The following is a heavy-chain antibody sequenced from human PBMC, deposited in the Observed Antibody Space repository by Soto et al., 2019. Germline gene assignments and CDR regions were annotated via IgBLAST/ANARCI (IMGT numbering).Heavy chain of an antibody. J-gene: IGHJ6*02. V-gene: IGHV3-30*03. Sequence: GGSLRLSCAASGFTFSSYGMHWVRQAPGKRLEWVAVISYDGSNKYYADSVKGRFTISRDNSKNTLYLQMNSLRAEDTAVYYCASDLWVEDYYYYYGMDVWGQGTTVTVSS. D-gene: IGHD3-16*01. CDR1: GFTFSSYG. CDR2: ISYDGSNK. CDR3: ASDLWVEDYYYYYGMDV.